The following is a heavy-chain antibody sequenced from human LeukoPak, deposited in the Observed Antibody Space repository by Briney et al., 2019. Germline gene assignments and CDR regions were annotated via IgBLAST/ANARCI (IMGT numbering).Heavy chain of an antibody. CDR3: ARDRTTYDDYFDP. V-gene: IGHV3-21*01. CDR2: ISSTSSNI. D-gene: IGHD1-14*01. J-gene: IGHJ4*02. Sequence: PWGSLTQTCTASGFSFSTSSMNWIRQAPGKGLEWVSCISSTSSNIYYAHSVKGRFTISRDNAKNTVYLQMNSLRADDTAIYYCARDRTTYDDYFDPWGQGTLVTVSS. CDR1: GFSFSTSS.